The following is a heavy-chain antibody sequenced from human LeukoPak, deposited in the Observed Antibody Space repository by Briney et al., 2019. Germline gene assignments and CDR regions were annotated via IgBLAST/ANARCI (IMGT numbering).Heavy chain of an antibody. V-gene: IGHV1-2*02. J-gene: IGHJ4*02. CDR3: ARDILSRAYYDSSGYLGY. CDR1: GYTFTGYY. CDR2: INPNSGGT. Sequence: ASVKVSCKASGYTFTGYYMHWVRQAPGQGLEWMGWINPNSGGTNYAQKFQGRVTMTRDTSISTAYMELSRLRSDDTAVYYCARDILSRAYYDSSGYLGYWGQGTLVTVSS. D-gene: IGHD3-22*01.